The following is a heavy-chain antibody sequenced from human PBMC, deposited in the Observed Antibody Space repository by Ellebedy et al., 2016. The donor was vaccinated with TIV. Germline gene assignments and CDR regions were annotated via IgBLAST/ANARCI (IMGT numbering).Heavy chain of an antibody. CDR1: GFTFNNYA. Sequence: GESLKISCAASGFTFNNYAMSWVRQAPGKGLEWVSTISHTGTRTYYANSVEGRFIISRDNSKSTLYLQMNSLGAEDTAIYYCAKGRGGGSDSSAPRYYFDSWGLGTLVTVSS. D-gene: IGHD6-19*01. CDR3: AKGRGGGSDSSAPRYYFDS. V-gene: IGHV3-23*01. J-gene: IGHJ4*02. CDR2: ISHTGTRT.